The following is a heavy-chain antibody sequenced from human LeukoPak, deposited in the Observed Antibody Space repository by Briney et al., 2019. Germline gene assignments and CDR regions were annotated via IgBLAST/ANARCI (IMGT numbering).Heavy chain of an antibody. CDR1: GASINSHY. CDR2: IYISGST. V-gene: IGHV4-4*07. CDR3: ARALNPLTGTYYFDY. D-gene: IGHD4/OR15-4a*01. J-gene: IGHJ4*02. Sequence: SETLSLTCSVSGASINSHYWTWVRQPAGKGLEWIGRIYISGSTNYSPSLKSRVTMSVDTSKNQFSLNLISVTAADTAVYYCARALNPLTGTYYFDYWGQGTLVTVSS.